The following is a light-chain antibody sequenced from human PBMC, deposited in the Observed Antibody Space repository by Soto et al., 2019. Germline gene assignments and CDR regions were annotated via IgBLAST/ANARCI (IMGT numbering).Light chain of an antibody. CDR2: EVT. CDR1: SSDFGGYNY. CDR3: SSYAGSNSDV. Sequence: QSVLTQPPSASGSPGQSVTISCTGTSSDFGGYNYVSWYQQHPGKAPKLIIYEVTKRPSGVPDRFSGSKSGNTASLTVSGRQAEDEADYYCSSYAGSNSDVFGTGTKVTVL. V-gene: IGLV2-8*01. J-gene: IGLJ1*01.